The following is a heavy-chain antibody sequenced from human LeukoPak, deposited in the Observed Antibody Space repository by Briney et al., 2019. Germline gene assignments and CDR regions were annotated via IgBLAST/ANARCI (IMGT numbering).Heavy chain of an antibody. J-gene: IGHJ4*02. V-gene: IGHV3-48*04. CDR1: GFTFSNYG. D-gene: IGHD2-2*01. Sequence: GRSLILSCAASGFTFSNYGMHWVRQAPGKGLEWVSYISSSGTTIYYADSVKGRFTISRDNAKNSLYLQMNSLRAEDTAVYYCARRYCSSTSCLIDYWGQGTLVTVSS. CDR3: ARRYCSSTSCLIDY. CDR2: ISSSGTTI.